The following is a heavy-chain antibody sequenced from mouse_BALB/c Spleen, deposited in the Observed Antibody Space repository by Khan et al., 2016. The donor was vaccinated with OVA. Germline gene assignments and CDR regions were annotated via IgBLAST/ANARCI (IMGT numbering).Heavy chain of an antibody. CDR3: ANRGSNSAWFAY. Sequence: VQLQQSGAELAKPGASVKMSCKASGYTFTSYWMHWVKQRPGQGLEWIGYINPSPGYSEYNQKFKDKATLTADKSSSTTYMQLSSLTSDDSAVYYCANRGSNSAWFAYWGQGTLVTVSA. V-gene: IGHV1-7*01. CDR2: INPSPGYS. CDR1: GYTFTSYW. J-gene: IGHJ3*01. D-gene: IGHD1-1*01.